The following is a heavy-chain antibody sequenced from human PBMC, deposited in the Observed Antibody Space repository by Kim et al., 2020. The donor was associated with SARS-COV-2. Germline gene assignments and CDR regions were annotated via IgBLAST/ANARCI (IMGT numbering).Heavy chain of an antibody. Sequence: SVKVSCKASGDTSNNYVIAWVRQAPGQGLEWMGGIIPVLGTRNYAQRFEGRLTITADESTITAYMELSSLRSDDTAVYYCARGVYHRSGWRYYLDFWGQ. CDR2: IIPVLGTR. D-gene: IGHD6-19*01. V-gene: IGHV1-69*13. J-gene: IGHJ4*02. CDR3: ARGVYHRSGWRYYLDF. CDR1: GDTSNNYV.